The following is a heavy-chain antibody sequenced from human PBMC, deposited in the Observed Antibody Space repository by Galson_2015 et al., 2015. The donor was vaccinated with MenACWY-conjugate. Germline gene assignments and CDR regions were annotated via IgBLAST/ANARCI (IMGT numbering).Heavy chain of an antibody. CDR1: GYRFTNYL. CDR2: IYPGDSDT. J-gene: IGHJ4*02. CDR3: ARRRDDSSGYYFDY. Sequence: QSGAEVKKPGESLTISCKGSGYRFTNYLIAWVRQMPGKGLEWMGIIYPGDSDTRYSPSFQGQVTISADKSISTAYLQWSSLKASDTAMYYCARRRDDSSGYYFDYWGQGTLVTVSS. V-gene: IGHV5-51*01. D-gene: IGHD3-22*01.